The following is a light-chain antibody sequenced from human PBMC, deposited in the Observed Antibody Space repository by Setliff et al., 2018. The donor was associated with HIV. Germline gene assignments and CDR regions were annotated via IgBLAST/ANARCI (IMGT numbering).Light chain of an antibody. V-gene: IGLV1-40*01. CDR3: QSYDSSLSGSGV. J-gene: IGLJ1*01. Sequence: QSALTQPPSVSGAPGQRVTISCTGSSSNIGAGYDVHWYQQLPGTAPKLLIYGNSNRPSGVPYRFSGSKSGTSASLAITGLQAEDEADYYCQSYDSSLSGSGVFGTGTKVTVL. CDR1: SSNIGAGYD. CDR2: GNS.